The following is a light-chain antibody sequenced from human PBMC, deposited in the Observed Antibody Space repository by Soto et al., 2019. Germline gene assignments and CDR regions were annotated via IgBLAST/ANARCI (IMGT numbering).Light chain of an antibody. V-gene: IGLV1-47*01. CDR1: SSNIGSNY. CDR2: RNN. Sequence: VLTPPPSASGTPGHGVTIFCSGSSSNIGSNYVYWYQHLPGAAPKLLIYRNNERPSGVPDRFSGSKSGTSASLAISGLRSDDEADYYCATWDDSLSGHYVFGTGTKVTVL. J-gene: IGLJ1*01. CDR3: ATWDDSLSGHYV.